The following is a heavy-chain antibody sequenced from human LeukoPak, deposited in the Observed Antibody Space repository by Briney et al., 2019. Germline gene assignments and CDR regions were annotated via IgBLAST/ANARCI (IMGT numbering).Heavy chain of an antibody. J-gene: IGHJ4*02. Sequence: PGGSLRLSCAASGFTFSSYWMSWVRQAPGKGLEWVANIKQDGSEKYYVDSVKGRFTISRDNAKNSLYLQMNSLRAEDTAVYYCARAGYYDSSGYSLDYWGQGTLVTVSS. V-gene: IGHV3-7*01. CDR1: GFTFSSYW. D-gene: IGHD3-22*01. CDR3: ARAGYYDSSGYSLDY. CDR2: IKQDGSEK.